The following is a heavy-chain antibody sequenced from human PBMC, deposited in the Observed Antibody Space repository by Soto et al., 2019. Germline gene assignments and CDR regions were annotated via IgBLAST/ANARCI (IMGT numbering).Heavy chain of an antibody. J-gene: IGHJ5*02. CDR2: IYYSGST. Sequence: QVQLQESGPGLAKPSQTLSLTCNVSNGSISRSGYYWSWIRQHPGQGLEWIGYIYYSGSTYYNPSLKSRVTISVDTSKNQFSLKLGSVTAADTAIYYCAGGSSKSWFDPWGQGTLVTVSS. D-gene: IGHD6-6*01. CDR3: AGGSSKSWFDP. CDR1: NGSISRSGYY. V-gene: IGHV4-31*03.